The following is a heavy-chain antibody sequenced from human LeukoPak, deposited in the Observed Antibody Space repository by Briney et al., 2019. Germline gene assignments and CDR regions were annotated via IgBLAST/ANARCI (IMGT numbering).Heavy chain of an antibody. D-gene: IGHD1-26*01. CDR3: ARESGSYENWFDP. Sequence: ASVKVSCKASGYTFTSYDINWVRQATEQGLEWMGWMNPNSGNTGYAQKFQGRVTMTRNTSISTAYMELSSLRSEDTAVYYCARESGSYENWFDPWGQGTLVTVSS. J-gene: IGHJ5*02. CDR1: GYTFTSYD. CDR2: MNPNSGNT. V-gene: IGHV1-8*01.